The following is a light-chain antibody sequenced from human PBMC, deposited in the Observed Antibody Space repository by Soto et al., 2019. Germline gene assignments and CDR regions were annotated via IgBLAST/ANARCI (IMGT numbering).Light chain of an antibody. CDR3: QQRSNWPPVT. J-gene: IGKJ4*01. Sequence: EIVLTQSPATLSLSPGERATLSCRASQSINRHLAWYRQKPGQAPRLLTYDASNRATGIPARFSGSGSGTDFTLTISSLEPEDFGVYYCQQRSNWPPVTIVGGTKVEIK. CDR1: QSINRH. CDR2: DAS. V-gene: IGKV3-11*01.